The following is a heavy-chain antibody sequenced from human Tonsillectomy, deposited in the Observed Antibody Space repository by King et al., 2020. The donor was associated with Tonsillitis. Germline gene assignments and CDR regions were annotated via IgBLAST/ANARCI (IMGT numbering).Heavy chain of an antibody. CDR3: ARDSSRFCSDGICYVSYFDY. V-gene: IGHV3-33*01. CDR1: GFTFSTFG. J-gene: IGHJ4*02. D-gene: IGHD2-15*01. CDR2: IWFDGSTQ. Sequence: VQLVESGGSVVQPGRSLRLSCVASGFTFSTFGMHWVRQAPGKGLEWVAVIWFDGSTQYYADSVKGRFTISRDNSKNTLSLQMNSLRADDTAVYYCARDSSRFCSDGICYVSYFDYWGQGTLVTVSS.